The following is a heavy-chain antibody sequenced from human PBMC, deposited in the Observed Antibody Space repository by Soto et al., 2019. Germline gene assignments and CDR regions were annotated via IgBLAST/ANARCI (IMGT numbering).Heavy chain of an antibody. Sequence: SVKVSCKASGGTFSSYAISWVRQAPGQGLEWMGGIIPIFGTANYAQKFQGRVTITADESTSTAYMELSSLRSEDTAVYYCARAQSYYYDSSGCLDYWGQGTLVTVYS. CDR2: IIPIFGTA. V-gene: IGHV1-69*13. CDR1: GGTFSSYA. CDR3: ARAQSYYYDSSGCLDY. D-gene: IGHD3-22*01. J-gene: IGHJ4*02.